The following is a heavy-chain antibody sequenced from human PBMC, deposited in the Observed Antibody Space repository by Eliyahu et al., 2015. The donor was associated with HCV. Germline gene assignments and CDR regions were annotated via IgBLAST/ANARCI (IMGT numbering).Heavy chain of an antibody. CDR2: ISSSGTTI. CDR3: ARGEQPNPIQLWLGWYFDL. J-gene: IGHJ2*01. Sequence: EVQLVESGGDLVQPGGSLRXSCAASGFTFSXXXXNWVRQAPGKGLEWVSYISSSGTTIYYADAVKGRFTISRDNANNSLYLQMSSLRDEDTAVYYCARGEQPNPIQLWLGWYFDLWGRGTLVTVSS. V-gene: IGHV3-48*02. CDR1: GFTFSXXX. D-gene: IGHD5-18*01.